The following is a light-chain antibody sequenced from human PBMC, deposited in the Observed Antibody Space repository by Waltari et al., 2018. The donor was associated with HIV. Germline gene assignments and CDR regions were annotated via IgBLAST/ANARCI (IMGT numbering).Light chain of an antibody. CDR1: SSDVGSYHV. CDR3: CSYAGRSTHV. Sequence: QSALTQPASVSGSPGQSITISCTGTSSDVGSYHVVSGYQQHPGKAPKLMIYEVTKRPSVVSKRFSGSRSGNTASLTIAGLQAEDEADYYCCSYAGRSTHVFGTGTKVTVL. V-gene: IGLV2-23*02. CDR2: EVT. J-gene: IGLJ1*01.